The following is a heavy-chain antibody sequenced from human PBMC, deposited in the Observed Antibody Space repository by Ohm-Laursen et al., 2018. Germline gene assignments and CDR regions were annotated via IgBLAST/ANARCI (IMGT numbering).Heavy chain of an antibody. CDR2: FFYSGST. V-gene: IGHV4-31*03. D-gene: IGHD1-26*01. CDR1: GGSISSGGYY. J-gene: IGHJ4*02. CDR3: ARIDRWEGGFDY. Sequence: LSLTCTVSGGSISSGGYYWIWIRQHPGKGLEWIGYFFYSGSTYYNPSLRSRVTMSVDTSKNQFSLNLSSVTAADTAVYYCARIDRWEGGFDYWGQGTLVTVSS.